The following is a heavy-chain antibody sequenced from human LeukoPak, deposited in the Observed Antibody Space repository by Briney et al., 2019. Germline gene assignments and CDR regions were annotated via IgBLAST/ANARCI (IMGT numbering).Heavy chain of an antibody. Sequence: PGGSLRLSCAASGFTFSSYEMNWVRQAPGKGLEWVSYISSSGSTIYYADSVKGRFTISRDNAKNSLYLQMTSLRAEDTALYYCARVGGIVGASNRYYYYYMDVWGKGTTVTVSS. CDR2: ISSSGSTI. D-gene: IGHD1-26*01. CDR1: GFTFSSYE. J-gene: IGHJ6*03. V-gene: IGHV3-48*03. CDR3: ARVGGIVGASNRYYYYYMDV.